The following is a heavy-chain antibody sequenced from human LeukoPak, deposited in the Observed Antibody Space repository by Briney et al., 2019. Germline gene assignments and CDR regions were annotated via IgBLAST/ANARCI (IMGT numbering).Heavy chain of an antibody. CDR3: ASLWNGYNFIAPGTIDY. Sequence: PGRSLRLSCAASGFTFSSYAMHWVRQAPGKGLEWVAVISYDGSNKHYADSVKGRFTISRDNSKNTLYLQMNSLRAEDTAVYYCASLWNGYNFIAPGTIDYWGQGTLVTVSS. J-gene: IGHJ4*02. D-gene: IGHD5-24*01. CDR1: GFTFSSYA. CDR2: ISYDGSNK. V-gene: IGHV3-30*04.